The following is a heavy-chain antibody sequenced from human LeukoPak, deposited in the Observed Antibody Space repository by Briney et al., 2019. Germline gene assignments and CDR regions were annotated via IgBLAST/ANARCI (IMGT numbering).Heavy chain of an antibody. CDR2: ISFDGTNK. V-gene: IGHV3-30*03. J-gene: IGHJ4*02. CDR3: ARAHPGDYSDFQFDY. Sequence: PGGSLRLSCAASGFTFSSYGMHWVRQSPGKGLECVAVISFDGTNKFYADSVKGRFTISRDNAKNSLYLQMNSLRAEDTAVYYCARAHPGDYSDFQFDYWGQGTLVTVSS. CDR1: GFTFSSYG. D-gene: IGHD4-11*01.